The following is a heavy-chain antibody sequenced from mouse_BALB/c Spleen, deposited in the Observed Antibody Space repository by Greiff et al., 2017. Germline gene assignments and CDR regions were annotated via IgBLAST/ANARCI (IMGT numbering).Heavy chain of an antibody. Sequence: EVQGVESGGGLVKPGGSLKLSCAASGFTFSSYAMSWVRQTPEKRLEWVASISSGGSTYYPDSVKGRFTISRDNARNILYLQMSSLRSEDTAMYYCARGHYYGPMDYWGQGTSVTVSS. CDR2: ISSGGST. J-gene: IGHJ4*01. D-gene: IGHD1-2*01. V-gene: IGHV5-6-5*01. CDR1: GFTFSSYA. CDR3: ARGHYYGPMDY.